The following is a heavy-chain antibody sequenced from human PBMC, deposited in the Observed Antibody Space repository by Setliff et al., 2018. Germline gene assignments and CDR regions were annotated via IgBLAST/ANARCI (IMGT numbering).Heavy chain of an antibody. V-gene: IGHV5-51*01. CDR1: GYSFTTYW. Sequence: PGESLKISCKSSGYSFTTYWIGWVRQMPGKGLELMGIIYPADSDPRYSPSFQGQVTISVDKSISTVYLHWSSLKASDTAMYYCARSPLDDAFDIWGQGTMVTVSS. CDR2: IYPADSDP. CDR3: ARSPLDDAFDI. J-gene: IGHJ3*02.